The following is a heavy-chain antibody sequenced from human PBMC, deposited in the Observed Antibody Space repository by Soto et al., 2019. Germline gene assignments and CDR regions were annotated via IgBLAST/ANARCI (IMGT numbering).Heavy chain of an antibody. D-gene: IGHD6-13*01. J-gene: IGHJ4*02. CDR2: IHYNGNDM. CDR3: PREKGQQLPLDY. Sequence: EVQLVESGGGLVKPGGSLRLSCAASGFTLSDYSMNWVRQAPGKGLEWVSSIHYNGNDMFYADSVKGRFTISRDSASNSLHLQMNGLRAEDTAVYYCPREKGQQLPLDYWGQGTLVTVSS. V-gene: IGHV3-21*01. CDR1: GFTLSDYS.